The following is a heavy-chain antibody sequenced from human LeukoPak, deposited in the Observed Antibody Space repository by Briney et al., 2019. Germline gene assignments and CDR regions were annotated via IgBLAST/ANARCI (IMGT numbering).Heavy chain of an antibody. Sequence: ASVKVSCKASGGTFSSYAISWVRQAPGQGLEWMGGIIPIFGTANYAQKFQGRVTITTDESTSTAYMELSSLRSEDTAVYYCARVSPERAATEYYYYMDVWGKGTTVTVSS. CDR2: IIPIFGTA. CDR1: GGTFSSYA. J-gene: IGHJ6*03. D-gene: IGHD2-15*01. CDR3: ARVSPERAATEYYYYMDV. V-gene: IGHV1-69*05.